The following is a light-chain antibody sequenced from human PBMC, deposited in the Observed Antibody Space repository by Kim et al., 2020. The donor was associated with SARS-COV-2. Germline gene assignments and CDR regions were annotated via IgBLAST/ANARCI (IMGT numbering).Light chain of an antibody. CDR2: AAS. CDR1: QDIRND. CDR3: LQHHTYPIT. J-gene: IGKJ5*01. V-gene: IGKV1-17*01. Sequence: ASVGDRVTITCRASQDIRNDLGWYQQNPGRAPKRLIYAASSLQSGVPSRFSGSGSETEFTLTISSLQPEDFAIYFCLQHHTYPITFGQGTRLEIK.